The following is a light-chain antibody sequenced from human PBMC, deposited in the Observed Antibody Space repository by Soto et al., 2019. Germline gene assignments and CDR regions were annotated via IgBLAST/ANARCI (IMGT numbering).Light chain of an antibody. CDR2: GAS. V-gene: IGKV3-15*01. Sequence: EIVMTQSPATLSVSPGERATLSCRASQSVRNNLVWYQQKPGQAPRLLIYGASTRATGIPVRFSGSGSGTEFTLTISSLQSEDFAVYYCQEYNNWPSLTFGGGTKVEIK. J-gene: IGKJ4*01. CDR3: QEYNNWPSLT. CDR1: QSVRNN.